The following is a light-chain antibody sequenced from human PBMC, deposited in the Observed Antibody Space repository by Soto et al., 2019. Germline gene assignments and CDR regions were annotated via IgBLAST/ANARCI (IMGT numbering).Light chain of an antibody. V-gene: IGKV1-8*01. CDR2: AAS. J-gene: IGKJ1*01. Sequence: IQMTQSPSSLSASTGDRVTITCRASQGISSYLAWYQQKPGKAPKLLNYAASTLQSGVPSRFSGSGSGTDFTLTINRLQSEDFATYYCQQYYSYSWTFGQGTKVDI. CDR1: QGISSY. CDR3: QQYYSYSWT.